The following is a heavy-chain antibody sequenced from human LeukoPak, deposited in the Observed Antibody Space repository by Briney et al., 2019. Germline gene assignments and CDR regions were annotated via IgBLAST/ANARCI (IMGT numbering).Heavy chain of an antibody. Sequence: GGSLRLSCAASGFTFSSYAMSWVRQAPGKGLEWVSAISGSGGSTYYADSVKGRFTVSRDNSQNTLSLQMDSLRAEDTAVYYCVKDYDRGSPLYYFDYWGQGTLVTVSS. CDR3: VKDYDRGSPLYYFDY. CDR2: ISGSGGST. J-gene: IGHJ4*02. V-gene: IGHV3-23*01. CDR1: GFTFSSYA. D-gene: IGHD1-14*01.